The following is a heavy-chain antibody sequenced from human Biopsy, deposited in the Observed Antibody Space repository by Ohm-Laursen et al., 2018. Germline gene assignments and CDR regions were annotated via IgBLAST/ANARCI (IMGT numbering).Heavy chain of an antibody. J-gene: IGHJ4*02. CDR2: VYYNGNT. CDR1: YGSISGHF. V-gene: IGHV4-59*11. D-gene: IGHD3-16*01. CDR3: ARDSRGGHLNTTLITGKNLDS. Sequence: SETLSLTCIVTYGSISGHFWSWIRQAPGKGLEWIGYVYYNGNTNYSPSLKSRATISLDTSKNQFSLKLNSVTAADTAVYFCARDSRGGHLNTTLITGKNLDSWGQGILVTVSS.